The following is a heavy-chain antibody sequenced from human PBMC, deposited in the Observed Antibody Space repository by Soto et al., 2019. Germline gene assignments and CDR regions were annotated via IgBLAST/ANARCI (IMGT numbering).Heavy chain of an antibody. CDR2: ISGSGGST. V-gene: IGHV3-23*01. CDR3: AKDEVLRYFYWLVRASEYFDY. D-gene: IGHD3-9*01. CDR1: GFTFSSYA. Sequence: GGSLRLSCAASGFTFSSYAMSWVRQAPGKGLEWVSAISGSGGSTYYADSVKGRFTISRDNSKNTLYLQMNSLRAEDTAVYYCAKDEVLRYFYWLVRASEYFDYWGQGTLVTVSS. J-gene: IGHJ4*02.